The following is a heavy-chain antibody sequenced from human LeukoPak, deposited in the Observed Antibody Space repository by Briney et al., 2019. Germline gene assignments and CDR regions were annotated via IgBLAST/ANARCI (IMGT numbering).Heavy chain of an antibody. CDR1: GFTFSTYT. Sequence: GGSLRLSCAASGFTFSTYTMYWVRHPPGKGLEWVSIIGSSGGGIHYADSVKGRFTISRDNSKNALYLQMNSLRVEDTAVYYCARGGGHLDCWGQGTLVTVSS. CDR2: IGSSGGGI. V-gene: IGHV3-23*01. J-gene: IGHJ4*02. CDR3: ARGGGHLDC. D-gene: IGHD4-23*01.